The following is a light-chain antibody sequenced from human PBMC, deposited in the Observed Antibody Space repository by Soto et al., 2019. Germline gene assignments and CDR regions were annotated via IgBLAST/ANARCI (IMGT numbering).Light chain of an antibody. CDR2: DAS. Sequence: EIVMTQSPATLSVSPGERATLSCRASQSVNSNLAWYRQKPGQAPRLLISDASTRATGVPARFSGSGSGTEFTLTTSSLQSADSGIYYCQQYNFWPPLTFGGGTKVEIK. CDR1: QSVNSN. CDR3: QQYNFWPPLT. V-gene: IGKV3-15*01. J-gene: IGKJ4*01.